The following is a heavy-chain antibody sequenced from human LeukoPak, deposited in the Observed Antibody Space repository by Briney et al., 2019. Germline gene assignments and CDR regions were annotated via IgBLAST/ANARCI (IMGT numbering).Heavy chain of an antibody. J-gene: IGHJ4*02. CDR1: GFTFSNHA. Sequence: HPGGSLRLSCATSGFTFSNHAMHWVRQATGKGLEWVSAIGTAGDTFYPGSVKGRFSISRENAKNSLSLQINSLKAEDTAVYYCVRQQTSHGNFDHWGQGTLVTVSS. D-gene: IGHD1-26*01. CDR2: IGTAGDT. V-gene: IGHV3-13*01. CDR3: VRQQTSHGNFDH.